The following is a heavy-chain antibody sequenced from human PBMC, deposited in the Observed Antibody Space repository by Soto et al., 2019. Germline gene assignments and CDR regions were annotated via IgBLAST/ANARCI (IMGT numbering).Heavy chain of an antibody. CDR2: IRPFKGDT. Sequence: QEQLVQSGAEVKKTGSSVKLSCRSTSTHRFLHWVRQAPGQPLEWVGWIRPFKGDTNYAQKFQDRVTITRDRSLTTTYIELRTLTSEDTGIYYCAGTYGSGTLYNRNYYGMDVWGQGTAVTVSS. J-gene: IGHJ6*02. D-gene: IGHD3-10*01. CDR1: STSTHRF. CDR3: AGTYGSGTLYNRNYYGMDV. V-gene: IGHV1-45*01.